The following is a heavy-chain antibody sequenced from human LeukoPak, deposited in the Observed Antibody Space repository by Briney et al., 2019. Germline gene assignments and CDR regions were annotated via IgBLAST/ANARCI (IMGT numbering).Heavy chain of an antibody. CDR1: GFTFSKYW. V-gene: IGHV3-7*01. J-gene: IGHJ4*02. CDR2: IKTDGSQK. CDR3: ARRPQYSGSYYVSYYFDY. Sequence: GGSLRLSCAASGFTFSKYWMTWVRQAPGKGLGWVANIKTDGSQKYYVDSVKGRFSISRDNAKNSLYLQMDSLRAEDTAVYYCARRPQYSGSYYVSYYFDYWGQGTLVTVSS. D-gene: IGHD1-26*01.